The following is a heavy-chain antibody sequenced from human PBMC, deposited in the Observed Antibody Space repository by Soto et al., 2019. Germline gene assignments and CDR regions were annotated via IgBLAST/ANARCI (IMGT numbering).Heavy chain of an antibody. Sequence: PSETLSLTCTVSGGSISSSSYYWGWIRPPPGKGLEWIGSIYYSGSTYYNPSLKSRVTISVDTSKNQFSLRLSSVTAADTAVYYCVVVAKIKTYHYYYYGMDGWGQGTTVTGSS. D-gene: IGHD5-12*01. CDR2: IYYSGST. CDR1: GGSISSSSYY. CDR3: VVVAKIKTYHYYYYGMDG. J-gene: IGHJ6*02. V-gene: IGHV4-39*01.